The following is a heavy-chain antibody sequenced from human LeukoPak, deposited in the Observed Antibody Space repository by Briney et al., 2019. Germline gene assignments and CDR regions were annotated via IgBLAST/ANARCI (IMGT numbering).Heavy chain of an antibody. Sequence: GESLKFSGKGSEYSLTDYRCAGVGKMPGRGLEWMVIINPSDSDTRYSPSFQGQVTISADKSISTAYLQRSSLKASDSAMYYCARAWNFDYWGQGTPVTVSS. J-gene: IGHJ4*02. CDR3: ARAWNFDY. CDR2: INPSDSDT. V-gene: IGHV5-51*01. CDR1: EYSLTDYR. D-gene: IGHD1-1*01.